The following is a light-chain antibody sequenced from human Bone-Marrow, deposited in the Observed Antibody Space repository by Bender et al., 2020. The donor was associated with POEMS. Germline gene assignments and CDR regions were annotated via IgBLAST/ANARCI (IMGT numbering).Light chain of an antibody. CDR2: EDT. CDR3: SSYGSSFV. J-gene: IGLJ1*01. V-gene: IGLV2-11*01. Sequence: QSALTQPRSVSGSPGQSVTISCTGTSSDVGGYNYVSWYQQHPGSAPKLLIHEDTKRPSGISNRFSGSTSGSTASLTISGLQTEDEADYYCSSYGSSFVFGTGTKVIVL. CDR1: SSDVGGYNY.